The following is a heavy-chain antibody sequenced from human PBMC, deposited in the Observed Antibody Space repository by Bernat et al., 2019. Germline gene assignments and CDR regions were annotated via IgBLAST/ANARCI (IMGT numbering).Heavy chain of an antibody. V-gene: IGHV1-2*04. J-gene: IGHJ3*02. D-gene: IGHD2-15*01. CDR1: GYTFTGHY. Sequence: QVQLVQSGAEVKSPGAPVKFSFKASGYTFTGHYMPWVRQAPAQGLEWMGWINPNSGGTNYAQKFQGWVTMTRDTSISTAYMELSRLRSDDTAVYYCARGQVADGDAFDIWGQGTMVTVPS. CDR2: INPNSGGT. CDR3: ARGQVADGDAFDI.